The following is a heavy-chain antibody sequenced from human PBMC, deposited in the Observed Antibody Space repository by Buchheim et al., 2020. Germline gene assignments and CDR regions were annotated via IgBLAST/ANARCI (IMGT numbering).Heavy chain of an antibody. Sequence: QVQLQESGPGLVKPSQTLSLTCTVSGGSISSGGYYWSWIRQHPGKGLEWIGYIYYSGSTYYNPSLKNRVTISVDTSKNQFSLKLSSVTAADTAVYYCARDKRVVITTPPYYYYYGMDVWGQGTT. D-gene: IGHD3-22*01. CDR3: ARDKRVVITTPPYYYYYGMDV. V-gene: IGHV4-31*03. CDR2: IYYSGST. J-gene: IGHJ6*02. CDR1: GGSISSGGYY.